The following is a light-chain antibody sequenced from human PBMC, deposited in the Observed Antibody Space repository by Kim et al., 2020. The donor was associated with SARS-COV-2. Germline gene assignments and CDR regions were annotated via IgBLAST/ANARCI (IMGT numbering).Light chain of an antibody. J-gene: IGKJ2*01. CDR3: QQYNNWPHT. Sequence: SVSPGERATLSCRPSQSVSSNLAWYQQKPGQAPRLLISGASTRATGIPARFSGSGSGTEFTLTINSLQSEDFAVYYCQQYNNWPHTFGQGTKLEI. CDR2: GAS. CDR1: QSVSSN. V-gene: IGKV3-15*01.